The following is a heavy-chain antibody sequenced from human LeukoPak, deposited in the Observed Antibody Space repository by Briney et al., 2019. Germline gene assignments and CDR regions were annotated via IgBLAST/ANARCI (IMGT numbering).Heavy chain of an antibody. CDR2: IYYSGST. J-gene: IGHJ4*02. CDR1: GGSISSGDYY. V-gene: IGHV4-30-4*01. D-gene: IGHD3-10*01. CDR3: ARSQASYGSGN. Sequence: PSQTLSLTCTVSGGSISSGDYYWSWIRQTPGKGLEWIGYIYYSGSTYYNPSLKSRVTISVDTSKNQFSLKLSSVTAADTAVYYCARSQASYGSGNWGQGTLVTVSS.